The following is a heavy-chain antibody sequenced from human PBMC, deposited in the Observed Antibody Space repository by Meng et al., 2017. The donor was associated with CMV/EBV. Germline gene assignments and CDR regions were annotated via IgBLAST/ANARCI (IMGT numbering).Heavy chain of an antibody. CDR2: ISYDGSNK. D-gene: IGHD5-18*01. J-gene: IGHJ6*02. V-gene: IGHV3-30*04. CDR1: GFTSSSYA. CDR3: ARDRAGYRYGLWYYYGMDV. Sequence: GGSLRLSCAASGFTSSSYAMHWVRQAPGKGLEWVAVISYDGSNKYYADSVEGRFTISRDNSKNTLYLQMNSLRAEDTAVYYCARDRAGYRYGLWYYYGMDVWGQGTTVTVSS.